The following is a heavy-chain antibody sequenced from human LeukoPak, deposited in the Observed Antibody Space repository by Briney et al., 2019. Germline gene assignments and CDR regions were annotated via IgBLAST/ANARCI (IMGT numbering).Heavy chain of an antibody. CDR2: MYSGGDT. V-gene: IGHV3-53*01. CDR3: ARDAPQVPAAGVLAS. CDR1: GFTFSSYA. Sequence: GGSLRLSCAASGFTFSSYAMSWVRQAPGKGLEWVSAMYSGGDTYYADSVKGRFTFSRDISKNTLYLQMNGLRTEDTAMYYCARDAPQVPAAGVLASWGQGTLVTVSS. D-gene: IGHD6-13*01. J-gene: IGHJ5*02.